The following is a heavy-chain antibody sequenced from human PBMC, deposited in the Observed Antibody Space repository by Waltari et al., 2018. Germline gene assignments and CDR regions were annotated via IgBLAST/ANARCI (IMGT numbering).Heavy chain of an antibody. CDR1: GYSLSSGSY. CDR3: ARGFYYYYGMDV. D-gene: IGHD3-3*01. CDR2: IYHSGST. J-gene: IGHJ6*02. V-gene: IGHV4-38-2*01. Sequence: QVQLQESGPGLVKPSETLSLTCAVSGYSLSSGSYWGWTRQPPGKGLEWIGSIYHSGSTYYNPSLKSRVTISVDTSKNQFSLKLSSVTAADTAVYYCARGFYYYYGMDVWGQGTTVTVSS.